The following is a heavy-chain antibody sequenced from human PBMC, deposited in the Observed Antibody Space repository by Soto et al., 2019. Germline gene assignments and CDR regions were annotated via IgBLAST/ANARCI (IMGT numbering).Heavy chain of an antibody. CDR3: ARGNYYDSSGSYAYFGL. CDR1: GLTVSTDY. Sequence: EVQLVEFGGGLIQPGGSLRLSCAASGLTVSTDYMSWVRQAPGKGLEWVSLIYGGGNTFYADSVKGRFTISRDNSKNTLYLQRNSLRAEDTAVYYCARGNYYDSSGSYAYFGLWGQGTLVTVSS. V-gene: IGHV3-53*01. D-gene: IGHD3-22*01. CDR2: IYGGGNT. J-gene: IGHJ5*02.